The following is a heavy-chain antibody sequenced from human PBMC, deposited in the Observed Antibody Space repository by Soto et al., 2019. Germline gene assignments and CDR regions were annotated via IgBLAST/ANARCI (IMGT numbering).Heavy chain of an antibody. D-gene: IGHD6-19*01. Sequence: SETLSLTCSVYGGSFSGYYWSWIRQPPGKGLEWIGEINHSGSTNYNPSLKSRVTISVDTSKNQFSLKLSSVTAADTAVYYCARTEIASVAYDYWGQGTLVTVSS. V-gene: IGHV4-34*01. CDR3: ARTEIASVAYDY. CDR2: INHSGST. CDR1: GGSFSGYY. J-gene: IGHJ4*02.